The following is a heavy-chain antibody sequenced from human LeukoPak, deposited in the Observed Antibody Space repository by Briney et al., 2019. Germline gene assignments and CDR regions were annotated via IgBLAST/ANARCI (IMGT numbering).Heavy chain of an antibody. CDR2: IKQDGSEK. Sequence: PGGSLRLSCAASGFTFSSYWMSWVRQAPGKGLEWVANIKQDGSEKYYVDSVKGRFTISRDNAKNSLYLQMNSLRAEDTAVYYCARVLGQVGSSWYVPRYYYYMDVWGKGTTVTVSS. CDR3: ARVLGQVGSSWYVPRYYYYMDV. J-gene: IGHJ6*03. CDR1: GFTFSSYW. D-gene: IGHD6-13*01. V-gene: IGHV3-7*01.